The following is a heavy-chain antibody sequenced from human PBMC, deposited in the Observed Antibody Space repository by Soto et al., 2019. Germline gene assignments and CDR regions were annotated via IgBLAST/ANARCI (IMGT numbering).Heavy chain of an antibody. CDR2: FIPIFGTA. CDR3: ARDKLGDPYYYYGMDV. CDR1: GGTFSSYA. V-gene: IGHV1-69*06. Sequence: SVKVSCKASGGTFSSYAISWVRQAPGQGLEWMGGFIPIFGTANYAQKFQGRVTITADKSTSTAYMELSSLRSEDTAVYYCARDKLGDPYYYYGMDVWGQGTTVTVSS. J-gene: IGHJ6*02. D-gene: IGHD1-26*01.